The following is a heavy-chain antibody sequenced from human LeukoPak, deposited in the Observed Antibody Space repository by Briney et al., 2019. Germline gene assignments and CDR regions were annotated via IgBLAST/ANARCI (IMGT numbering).Heavy chain of an antibody. V-gene: IGHV3-30*04. D-gene: IGHD1-14*01. Sequence: GGSLRLSCEGSHYTFSYYFMYWARQAPGKELEWVAAISYDGTSEHYADSVKGRFTISRDNSKNSLYLQMNRLRTEDTAMYYCARVRAYPYNSSPRHWFNPWGQGTLVTVSS. CDR3: ARVRAYPYNSSPRHWFNP. CDR1: HYTFSYYF. CDR2: ISYDGTSE. J-gene: IGHJ5*02.